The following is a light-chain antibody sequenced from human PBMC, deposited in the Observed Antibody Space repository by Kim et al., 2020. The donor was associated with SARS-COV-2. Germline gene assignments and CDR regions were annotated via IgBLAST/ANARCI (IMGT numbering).Light chain of an antibody. CDR1: QSLGCSDGNSY. CDR3: MQGTHSFT. Sequence: RPASISCMSRQSLGCSDGNSYFSWLQQRPGQSPRRLIYKGSNRDSGVPDRFSGSGSDADFTLRISRVEAEDVGVYYCMQGTHSFTFGPGTKVDIK. J-gene: IGKJ3*01. CDR2: KGS. V-gene: IGKV2-30*01.